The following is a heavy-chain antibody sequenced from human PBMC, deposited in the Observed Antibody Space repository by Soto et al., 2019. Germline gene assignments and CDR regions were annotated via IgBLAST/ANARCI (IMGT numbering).Heavy chain of an antibody. D-gene: IGHD3-22*01. Sequence: SLRLSCTASGFTFGDYAMSWVRQAPGKGLEWVGFIRSKAYGGTTEYAASVKGRFTISRDDSKSIAYLQMNSLKTEDTAVYYCTRDYYYDSSGYIDYWGQGTLVTVSS. CDR3: TRDYYYDSSGYIDY. CDR2: IRSKAYGGTT. CDR1: GFTFGDYA. J-gene: IGHJ4*02. V-gene: IGHV3-49*04.